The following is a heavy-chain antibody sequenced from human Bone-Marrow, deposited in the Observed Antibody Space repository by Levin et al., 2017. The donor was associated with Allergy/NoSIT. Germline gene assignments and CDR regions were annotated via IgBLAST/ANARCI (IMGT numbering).Heavy chain of an antibody. Sequence: GGSLRLSCAASGFTFSSYAMSWVRQAPGKGLEWVSAISGSGGSTYYADSVKGRFTISRDNSKNTLYLQMNSLRAEDTAVYYCAKVEGSGYYYPMAFDSWGQGTMVTVSS. CDR1: GFTFSSYA. CDR2: ISGSGGST. J-gene: IGHJ3*02. V-gene: IGHV3-23*01. D-gene: IGHD3-22*01. CDR3: AKVEGSGYYYPMAFDS.